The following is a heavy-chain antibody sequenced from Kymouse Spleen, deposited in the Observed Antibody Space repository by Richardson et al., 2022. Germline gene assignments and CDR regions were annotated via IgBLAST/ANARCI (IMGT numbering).Heavy chain of an antibody. V-gene: IGHV3-30*18. J-gene: IGHJ6*02. CDR2: ISYDGSNK. CDR3: AKGYCTNGVCYGMDV. D-gene: IGHD2-8*01. Sequence: QVQLVESGGGVVQPGRSLRLSCAASGFTFSSYGMHWVRQAPGKGLEWVAVISYDGSNKYYADSVKGRFTISRDNSKNTLYLQMNSLRAEDTAVYYCAKGYCTNGVCYGMDVWGQGTTVTVSS. CDR1: GFTFSSYG.